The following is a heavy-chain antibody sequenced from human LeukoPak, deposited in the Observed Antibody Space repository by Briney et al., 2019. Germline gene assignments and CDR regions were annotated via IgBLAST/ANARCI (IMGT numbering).Heavy chain of an antibody. Sequence: GGSLRLSCAGSGFTFKTAWMTWVRQAPGKGLEWVSSISSSSSYIYYADSLKGRFTISRDNAKNSLYLQMNSLRAEDTAVYYCARELGAFDIWGQGTMVTVSS. D-gene: IGHD7-27*01. CDR2: ISSSSSYI. V-gene: IGHV3-21*01. CDR1: GFTFKTAW. J-gene: IGHJ3*02. CDR3: ARELGAFDI.